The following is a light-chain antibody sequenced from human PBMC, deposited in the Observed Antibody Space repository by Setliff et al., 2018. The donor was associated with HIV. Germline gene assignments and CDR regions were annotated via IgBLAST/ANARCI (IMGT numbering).Light chain of an antibody. CDR2: RNN. CDR1: SSNIGINT. J-gene: IGLJ3*02. Sequence: QSVLTQPPSASGTPGQRVTISCSGSSSNIGINTINWYQQLPGTAPKLLIYRNNQRPSGVPDRFSGSKSGTSASLAISGLQAEDEADYYCSSFTTGATVMFGGGTKVTVL. V-gene: IGLV1-44*01. CDR3: SSFTTGATVM.